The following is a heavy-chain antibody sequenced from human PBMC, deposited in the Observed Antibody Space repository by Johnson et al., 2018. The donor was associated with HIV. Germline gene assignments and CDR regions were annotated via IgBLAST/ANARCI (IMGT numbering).Heavy chain of an antibody. CDR3: ARVRVGAFDI. D-gene: IGHD1-26*01. J-gene: IGHJ3*02. Sequence: QVQLVESGGGVVQPGGSLRLPCVASGFTLSNYGMHWVRQAPGKGLEWVSLIYTGGSTFYADSVKGRFTISRDNSKNALYLQMNSLRAEDTAVYYCARVRVGAFDIWGQGTMVTVSS. CDR1: GFTLSNYG. CDR2: IYTGGST. V-gene: IGHV3-NL1*01.